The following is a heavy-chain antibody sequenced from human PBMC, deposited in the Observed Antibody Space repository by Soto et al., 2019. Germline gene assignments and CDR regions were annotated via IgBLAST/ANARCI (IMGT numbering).Heavy chain of an antibody. J-gene: IGHJ3*02. D-gene: IGHD2-15*01. Sequence: PSETLSLTCSVSGDSISRIDYYWTWIRQHPGKGLEWIGYIYHTGKTYYNPSLESRVTMSVDTSKNQFSLKLASVTAADTAVYYCARQSVVAALRKLNAFDIWGQGTMVTVSS. CDR3: ARQSVVAALRKLNAFDI. CDR1: GDSISRIDYY. CDR2: IYHTGKT. V-gene: IGHV4-31*03.